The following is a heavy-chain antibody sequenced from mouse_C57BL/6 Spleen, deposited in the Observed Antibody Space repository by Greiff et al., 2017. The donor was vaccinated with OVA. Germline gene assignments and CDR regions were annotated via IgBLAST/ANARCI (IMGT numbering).Heavy chain of an antibody. J-gene: IGHJ4*01. Sequence: EVKLMESGGGLVKPGGSLKLSCAASGFTFSDYGMHWVRQAPEQGLEWVAYISSGSSTTYYADTVKGRFTIARDNAKNTLFLQMNSLRSEDTAMYYCARGGYHYAMDYWGQGTSVTVSS. CDR3: ARGGYHYAMDY. V-gene: IGHV5-17*01. CDR2: ISSGSSTT. CDR1: GFTFSDYG. D-gene: IGHD2-2*01.